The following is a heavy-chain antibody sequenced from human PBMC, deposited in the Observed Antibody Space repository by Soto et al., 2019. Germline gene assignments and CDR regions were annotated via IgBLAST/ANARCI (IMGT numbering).Heavy chain of an antibody. Sequence: ASVKVSCKASGYSFTSYYMHWVRQAAGQGLEWMGIINPSGGSTNFAQRFQGRVTMTRDTSTSTVYMELSSLTSGDTAVYYCARDPWASGWTLRYFDYWGQGTLVTVSS. J-gene: IGHJ4*02. CDR3: ARDPWASGWTLRYFDY. CDR1: GYSFTSYY. D-gene: IGHD6-19*01. V-gene: IGHV1-46*01. CDR2: INPSGGST.